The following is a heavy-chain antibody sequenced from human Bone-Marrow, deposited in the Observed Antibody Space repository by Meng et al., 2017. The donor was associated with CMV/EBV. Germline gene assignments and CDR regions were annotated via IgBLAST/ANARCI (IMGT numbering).Heavy chain of an antibody. CDR3: ASNSQGGNWFDP. CDR2: IIPIFGTA. J-gene: IGHJ5*02. Sequence: SVKVSCKASGGTFSSYAISWVRQAPGQGLEWMGGIIPIFGTANYAQKFQGRVTITTDESTSTAYMELSSLRSEDTAVYYCASNSQGGNWFDPWGQGTLVTVSS. D-gene: IGHD4-23*01. V-gene: IGHV1-69*05. CDR1: GGTFSSYA.